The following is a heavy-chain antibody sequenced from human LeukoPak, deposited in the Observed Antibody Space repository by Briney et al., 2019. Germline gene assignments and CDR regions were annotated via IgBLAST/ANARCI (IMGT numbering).Heavy chain of an antibody. CDR1: GYTFTCYY. CDR3: ARDNDYYDSSGSNWFDP. V-gene: IGHV1-2*02. Sequence: ASVKVSCKASGYTFTCYYMHWVRQAPGQGLEWMGWINPNSGGTNYAQKFQGRVTMTRDTSISTAYMELSRLRSDDTAVYYCARDNDYYDSSGSNWFDPWGQGTLVTVSS. CDR2: INPNSGGT. J-gene: IGHJ5*02. D-gene: IGHD3-22*01.